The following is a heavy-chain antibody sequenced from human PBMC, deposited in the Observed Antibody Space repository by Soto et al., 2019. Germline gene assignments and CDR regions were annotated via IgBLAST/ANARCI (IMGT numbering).Heavy chain of an antibody. CDR1: NYTFSSYG. Sequence: ASVKVSCRASNYTFSSYGINWVRQAPGQGLEWVGWINPKNGGINYAQKFRGRVTMSRDTSFNKSYLDLERLDFADSAVYYCVRGRSVLYLDLWGRGTQVTVSS. D-gene: IGHD1-20*01. J-gene: IGHJ1*01. CDR2: INPKNGGI. V-gene: IGHV1-2*02. CDR3: VRGRSVLYLDL.